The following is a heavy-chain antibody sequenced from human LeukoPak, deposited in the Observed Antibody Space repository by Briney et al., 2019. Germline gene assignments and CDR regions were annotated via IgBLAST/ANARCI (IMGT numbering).Heavy chain of an antibody. CDR2: ISGSGGST. Sequence: GTLRLSCAASGFTFSSYGMSWVRQAPGKGLEWVSAISGSGGSTYYADSVKGRFTISRDNAKNSLYLQMNSLRAEDTAVYYCARDGATFSGYDWYYYMDVWGKGTTVTVSS. D-gene: IGHD5-12*01. CDR3: ARDGATFSGYDWYYYMDV. V-gene: IGHV3-23*01. CDR1: GFTFSSYG. J-gene: IGHJ6*03.